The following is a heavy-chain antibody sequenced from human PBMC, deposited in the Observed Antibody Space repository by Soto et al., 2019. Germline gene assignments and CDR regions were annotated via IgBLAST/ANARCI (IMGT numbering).Heavy chain of an antibody. CDR3: ARHPGYYIWDYYFDY. V-gene: IGHV4-59*08. CDR2: IYYSGST. CDR1: GGSISSYY. J-gene: IGHJ4*02. D-gene: IGHD3-9*01. Sequence: SETLSLTCTVSGGSISSYYWSWIRQPPGKGLEWIGYIYYSGSTNYNPSLKSRVTISVDTSKNQFSLKLSSVTAADTAVYYCARHPGYYIWDYYFDYWGQGTLVTVSS.